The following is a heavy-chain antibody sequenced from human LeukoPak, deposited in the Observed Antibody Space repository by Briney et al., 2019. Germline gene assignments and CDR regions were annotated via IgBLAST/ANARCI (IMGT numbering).Heavy chain of an antibody. CDR3: ARVPSGWYKFDY. CDR2: INPSGGST. D-gene: IGHD6-19*01. J-gene: IGHJ4*02. Sequence: GASVKVSCKASGGTFSSYAISWVRQAPGQGLEWMGIINPSGGSTSYAQKFQGRVTMTRDMSTSTVYMELSSLRSDDTAVYYCARVPSGWYKFDYWGQGTLVTVSS. CDR1: GGTFSSYA. V-gene: IGHV1-46*01.